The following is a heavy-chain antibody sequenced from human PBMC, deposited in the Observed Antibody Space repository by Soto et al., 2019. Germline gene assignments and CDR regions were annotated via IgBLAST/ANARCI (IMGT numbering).Heavy chain of an antibody. CDR3: TRDNFAWSRNGY. CDR2: IKSKTDGGTT. D-gene: IGHD3-9*01. J-gene: IGHJ4*02. V-gene: IGHV3-15*01. CDR1: GFSISDSW. Sequence: GGSLRLSCAASGFSISDSWMSWVRQAPGKGLEWVVFIKSKTDGGTTDYAAPVKGRFTISRDDSKSTPYLQMNSLKTEDTAVYYCTRDNFAWSRNGYGGQETRATVSS.